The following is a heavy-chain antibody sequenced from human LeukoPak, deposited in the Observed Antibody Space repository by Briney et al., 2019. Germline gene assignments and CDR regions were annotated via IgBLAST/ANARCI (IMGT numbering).Heavy chain of an antibody. CDR3: ARDLSLYYGSGSYYNTGAFDI. D-gene: IGHD3-10*01. Sequence: XGSLRLSCAASGFTFSSYWMTWVRQAPGKGLEWVANIKTDGSVKYYADSVKGRFTISRDNAKNSLYLQMNSLRAEDTAVYYCARDLSLYYGSGSYYNTGAFDIWGQGTMVTVSS. V-gene: IGHV3-7*03. CDR2: IKTDGSVK. J-gene: IGHJ3*02. CDR1: GFTFSSYW.